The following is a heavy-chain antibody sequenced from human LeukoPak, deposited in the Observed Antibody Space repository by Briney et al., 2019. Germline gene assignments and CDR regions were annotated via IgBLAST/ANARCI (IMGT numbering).Heavy chain of an antibody. CDR3: ARSKQEYSYGYDAFDI. J-gene: IGHJ3*02. CDR2: IYYSGST. D-gene: IGHD5-18*01. Sequence: SETLSLTCTVSGGSISSYYWSWIRQPPGKGLEWVGYIYYSGSTNYNPSLKSRVTISVDTSNNQFSLKLSSVTAADTAVYYCARSKQEYSYGYDAFDIWGQGTMVTVSS. V-gene: IGHV4-59*01. CDR1: GGSISSYY.